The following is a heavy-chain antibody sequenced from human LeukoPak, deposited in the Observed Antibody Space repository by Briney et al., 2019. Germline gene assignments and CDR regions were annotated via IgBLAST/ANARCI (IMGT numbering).Heavy chain of an antibody. Sequence: GGSLRLSCAASGSIFGSSGMHWVRQAPGKGLEWVAFIRHDGSNKNYADSVKGRFTISRDNSKNTLYLLMNSLRPEDTALYYCAKDDSYYGLDVWGQGTTVTVSS. CDR3: AKDDSYYGLDV. CDR2: IRHDGSNK. J-gene: IGHJ6*02. CDR1: GSIFGSSG. V-gene: IGHV3-30*02. D-gene: IGHD2-21*01.